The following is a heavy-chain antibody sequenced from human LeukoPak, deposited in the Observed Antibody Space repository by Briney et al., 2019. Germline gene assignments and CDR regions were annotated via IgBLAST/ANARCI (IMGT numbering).Heavy chain of an antibody. J-gene: IGHJ3*02. V-gene: IGHV4-34*01. CDR3: SREVVFGVAVDGFDI. CDR2: INHSGST. D-gene: IGHD3-3*01. CDR1: GGSFSGYY. Sequence: PSETLSLTCAVYGGSFSGYYWSWIRQPPGKGLEWIGEINHSGSTNYNPSLKSRVTISVDTSKNQFSLKLSSVTAADTAVYYCSREVVFGVAVDGFDIWGQGTVVTVSS.